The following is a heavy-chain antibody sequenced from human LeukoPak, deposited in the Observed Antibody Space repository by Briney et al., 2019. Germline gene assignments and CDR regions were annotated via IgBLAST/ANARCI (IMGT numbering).Heavy chain of an antibody. CDR1: GGSTNNYY. J-gene: IGHJ5*02. CDR3: ARESGSYLWRSWLNP. V-gene: IGHV4-59*01. D-gene: IGHD3-16*01. CDR2: IYNSGNT. Sequence: SETLSLTCTVSGGSTNNYYWTWIRQPPGKGLEWIGNIYNSGNTNYNPSLRSRVTISIDTSENQFSLKVISVTAADTAIYYCARESGSYLWRSWLNPWGQGTLVTVSS.